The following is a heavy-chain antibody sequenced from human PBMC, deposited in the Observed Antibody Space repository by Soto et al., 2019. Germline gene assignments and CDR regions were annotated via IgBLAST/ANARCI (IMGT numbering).Heavy chain of an antibody. CDR2: ISGSGGST. CDR3: AKDCLWFGESPLDY. CDR1: GFTFTTYM. J-gene: IGHJ4*02. D-gene: IGHD3-10*01. V-gene: IGHV3-23*01. Sequence: GGSLRLSCAASGFTFTTYMMTWVRQAPGKGLEWVSGISGSGGSTYYADSVKGRFTISRDNSKNTLYLQMNSLRAEDTAVYYCAKDCLWFGESPLDYWGQGTLVTVSS.